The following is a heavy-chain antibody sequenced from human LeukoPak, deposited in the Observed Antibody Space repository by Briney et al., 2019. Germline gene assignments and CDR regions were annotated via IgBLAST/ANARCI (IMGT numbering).Heavy chain of an antibody. V-gene: IGHV4-30-2*01. CDR1: GGSISSGGYS. Sequence: SQTLSLTCAVSGGSISSGGYSWSWIRQPPGKGLEWIGYIYHSGSTYYNPSLKSRVTISVDRSKNQFSLKLSSVTAADPAVYYCARGAQWFGELFDYWGQGTLVTVSS. CDR3: ARGAQWFGELFDY. CDR2: IYHSGST. D-gene: IGHD3-10*01. J-gene: IGHJ4*02.